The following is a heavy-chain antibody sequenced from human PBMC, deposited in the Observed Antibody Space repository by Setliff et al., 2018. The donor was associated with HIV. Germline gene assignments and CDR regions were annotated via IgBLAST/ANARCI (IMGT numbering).Heavy chain of an antibody. V-gene: IGHV4-61*09. Sequence: SETLSLTCSVTGGSISGRGSYYWTWIRQPAGKGLEWIGHIYSTGSTNYNPSLKSRLTISVDTSNNQFSLILNSVTAADTAVYYCARDFVTGSYFLQWGQGTLVTVPS. J-gene: IGHJ1*01. D-gene: IGHD1-26*01. CDR2: IYSTGST. CDR3: ARDFVTGSYFLQ. CDR1: GGSISGRGSYY.